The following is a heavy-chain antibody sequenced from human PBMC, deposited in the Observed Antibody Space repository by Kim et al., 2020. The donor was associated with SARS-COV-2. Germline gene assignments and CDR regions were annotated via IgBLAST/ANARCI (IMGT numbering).Heavy chain of an antibody. CDR3: ARDRATRGLDY. V-gene: IGHV1-18*04. J-gene: IGHJ4*02. D-gene: IGHD2-2*01. Sequence: ASVKVSCKASGYTFTTYGINWVRQAPGQGLEWIGWITANNGNTNYAQNLQGRVTMTTDTSTSTAYMELRSLRSDDTAVYYCARDRATRGLDYWGQGTLVT. CDR2: ITANNGNT. CDR1: GYTFTTYG.